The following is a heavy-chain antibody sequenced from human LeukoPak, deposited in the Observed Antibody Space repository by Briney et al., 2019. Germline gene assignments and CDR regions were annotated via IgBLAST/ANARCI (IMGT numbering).Heavy chain of an antibody. CDR2: IYYSGST. V-gene: IGHV4-59*01. Sequence: SETLSLTCTVSGGSISSCYWSWIRQPPGKGLEWTGYIYYSGSTNYNPSLKSRVTISVDTSKNQFSLKLSSVTAADTAVYYCARDLRGDYFYYYGMDVWGKGTTVTVSS. J-gene: IGHJ6*04. CDR1: GGSISSCY. D-gene: IGHD2-21*02. CDR3: ARDLRGDYFYYYGMDV.